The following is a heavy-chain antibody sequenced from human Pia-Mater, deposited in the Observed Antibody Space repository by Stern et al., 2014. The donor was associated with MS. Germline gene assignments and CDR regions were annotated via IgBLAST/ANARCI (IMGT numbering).Heavy chain of an antibody. V-gene: IGHV3-49*03. J-gene: IGHJ4*02. CDR1: GFTFGDYA. Sequence: EMQLVESGGGLVQPGRSLRLSCTASGFTFGDYAMSWFRQAPGKGLEWVGFIRTKRYDETTQYGASVKGRFTISRDDSRSIAYLQMSSLKREDTAVYYCTRGRGTNSYHWGQGVLVTVSS. CDR3: TRGRGTNSYH. D-gene: IGHD2-2*01. CDR2: IRTKRYDETT.